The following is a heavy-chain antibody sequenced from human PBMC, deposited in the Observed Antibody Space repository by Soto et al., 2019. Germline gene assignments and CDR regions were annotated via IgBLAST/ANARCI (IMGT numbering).Heavy chain of an antibody. V-gene: IGHV1-46*01. Sequence: QVQLVQSGAEVKKPGASLRVSCKTSGYTFPSHGVHWVRQAPGQGLEWMGIINPSGGSTNYAQKFQGRVTMSRDTCTSTVYMELRSLRSEDAAVYYCARGNYGSGTFFDAFDFWGQGTMVTVGS. CDR1: GYTFPSHG. D-gene: IGHD3-10*01. J-gene: IGHJ3*01. CDR2: INPSGGST. CDR3: ARGNYGSGTFFDAFDF.